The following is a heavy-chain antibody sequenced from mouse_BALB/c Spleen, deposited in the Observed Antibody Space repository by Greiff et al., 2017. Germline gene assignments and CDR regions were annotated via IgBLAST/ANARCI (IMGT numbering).Heavy chain of an antibody. V-gene: IGHV5-6-3*01. CDR3: ARDLYYGYGYYFDY. D-gene: IGHD2-2*01. CDR2: INSNGGST. CDR1: GFTFSSYG. J-gene: IGHJ2*01. Sequence: EVHLVESGGGLVQPGGSLKLSCAASGFTFSSYGMSWVRQTPDKRLELVATINSNGGSTYYPDSVKGRFTISRDNAKNTLYLQMSSLKSEDTAMYYCARDLYYGYGYYFDYWGQGTTLTVSS.